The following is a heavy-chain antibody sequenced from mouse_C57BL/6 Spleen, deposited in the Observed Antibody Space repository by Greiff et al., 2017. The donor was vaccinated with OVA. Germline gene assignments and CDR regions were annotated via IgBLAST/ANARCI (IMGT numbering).Heavy chain of an antibody. D-gene: IGHD1-1*01. J-gene: IGHJ1*03. CDR2: IWRGGST. V-gene: IGHV2-5*01. CDR3: AKNQEAVVATGYFDV. CDR1: GFSLTSYG. Sequence: QVQLKESGPGLVQPSQSLSITCTVSGFSLTSYGVHWVRQSPGKGLEWLGVIWRGGSTDYNAAFMSRLSITKDNSKSQVFFKMNSLQADDTARYYCAKNQEAVVATGYFDVWGTGTTVTVSS.